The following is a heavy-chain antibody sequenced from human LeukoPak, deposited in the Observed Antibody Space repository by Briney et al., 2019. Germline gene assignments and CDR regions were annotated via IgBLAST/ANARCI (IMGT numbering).Heavy chain of an antibody. CDR2: ISYDGTNE. V-gene: IGHV3-30*18. D-gene: IGHD6-13*01. Sequence: GGSLRLSCAASGFPFSSYGMHWVRQAPGKGLEWLAAISYDGTNEYYADSVKGRFTISRDNSKNTLYLQMNSLRADDTAVYFCAKDGSTSNYYYGLDVWGQGTTVTVSS. J-gene: IGHJ6*02. CDR1: GFPFSSYG. CDR3: AKDGSTSNYYYGLDV.